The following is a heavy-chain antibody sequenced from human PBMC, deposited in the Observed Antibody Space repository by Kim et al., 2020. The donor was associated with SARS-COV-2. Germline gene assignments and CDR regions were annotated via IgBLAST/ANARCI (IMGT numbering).Heavy chain of an antibody. CDR3: ATQGWKQSFDF. J-gene: IGHJ4*02. D-gene: IGHD1-1*01. CDR2: IGNSDSGGTI. V-gene: IGHV3-48*02. Sequence: GGSLRLSCVGSGFTSLGFSGFGMKWVRQAPGRGLEWVSFIGNSDSGGTIHDADSVKGRFTISRDHAKNFLYLEMNGLRDDDTAVYYCATQGWKQSFDFWGQGTLVTVSS. CDR1: GFTSLGFSGFG.